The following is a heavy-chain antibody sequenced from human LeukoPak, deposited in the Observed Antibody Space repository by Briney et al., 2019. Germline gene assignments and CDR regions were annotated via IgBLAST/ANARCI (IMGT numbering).Heavy chain of an antibody. J-gene: IGHJ4*02. D-gene: IGHD3-22*01. V-gene: IGHV3-30*18. CDR2: ISYDGSNK. Sequence: GGSLRLSCAASGFTFSSYGMHWVRQAPCKGLEWVAVISYDGSNKYYADSVKGRFTISRDNSKNTLYLQMNSLRAEDTAVYYCAKLYYYDSSGYQGKFDYWGQGTLVTVSS. CDR1: GFTFSSYG. CDR3: AKLYYYDSSGYQGKFDY.